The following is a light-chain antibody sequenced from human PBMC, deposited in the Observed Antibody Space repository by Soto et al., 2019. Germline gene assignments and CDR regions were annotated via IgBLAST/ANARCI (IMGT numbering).Light chain of an antibody. CDR3: QQANSFTLT. V-gene: IGKV1-12*01. CDR1: QGIRNW. J-gene: IGKJ4*01. CDR2: AAS. Sequence: DIQMTQSPSYVSASVGDRFTITCRASQGIRNWLDWYQQKPGKAPKLLIYAASSLQSGVPSRLSGSGYGTDFTITISSMQTEDFETYYCQQANSFTLTFGGGTKVDIK.